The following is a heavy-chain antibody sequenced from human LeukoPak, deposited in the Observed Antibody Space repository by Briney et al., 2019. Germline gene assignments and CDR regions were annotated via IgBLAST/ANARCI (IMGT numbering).Heavy chain of an antibody. Sequence: PGGSLRLSCAASGFTFSSYAMSWVRQAPGKGLEWVSAISGSGGSTYYADSVKDRFTISRDNSKNTLYLQMNSLRAEDTAVYYCAKDPAGGGAGYFDYWGQGTLVTVSS. V-gene: IGHV3-23*01. CDR1: GFTFSSYA. CDR3: AKDPAGGGAGYFDY. CDR2: ISGSGGST. J-gene: IGHJ4*02. D-gene: IGHD2-15*01.